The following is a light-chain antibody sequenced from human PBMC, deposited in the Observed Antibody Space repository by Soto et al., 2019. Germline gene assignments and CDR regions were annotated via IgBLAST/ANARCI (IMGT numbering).Light chain of an antibody. J-gene: IGLJ1*01. CDR1: SSDVGGYNY. CDR2: EVT. Sequence: QSVLTQPPSASGSPGQSVTISCTGTSSDVGGYNYVSWYQQHPGKAPKVMIYEVTKRPSGVPDRFSDSKSGNTASLTVSGLQAEDESDYYCSAYAGSTFGFGTGTKVTVL. V-gene: IGLV2-8*01. CDR3: SAYAGSTFG.